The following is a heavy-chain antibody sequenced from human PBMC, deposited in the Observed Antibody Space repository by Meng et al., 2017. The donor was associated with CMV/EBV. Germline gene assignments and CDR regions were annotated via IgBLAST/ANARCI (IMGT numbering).Heavy chain of an antibody. CDR3: ARKGRYDSSGYYL. J-gene: IGHJ5*02. Sequence: AGPGGPISSSNWWSWVSQPPGKGLEWIGEIYHSGSNNYNPSLKSRVTISVDKSKNQFSLKLSSVTAADTAVYYCARKGRYDSSGYYLWGQGTLVTVSS. CDR1: GGPISSSNW. D-gene: IGHD3-22*01. CDR2: IYHSGSN. V-gene: IGHV4-4*02.